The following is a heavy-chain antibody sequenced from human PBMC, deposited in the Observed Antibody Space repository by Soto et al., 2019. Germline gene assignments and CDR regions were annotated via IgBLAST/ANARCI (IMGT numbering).Heavy chain of an antibody. J-gene: IGHJ4*02. CDR3: ARRAETNGWNGFGADKYYFDF. CDR2: MNPNTGNS. CDR1: GYTFTSYD. Sequence: QVQLVQSGAEVRKPGASVKVSCEASGYTFTSYDIYWVRQATGQGLGWRGWMNPNTGNSGYAQKFQGRVTMTSDTSISTAHMELSSLRSEDTAVYYCARRAETNGWNGFGADKYYFDFWGQGTLVTVSS. D-gene: IGHD1-1*01. V-gene: IGHV1-8*01.